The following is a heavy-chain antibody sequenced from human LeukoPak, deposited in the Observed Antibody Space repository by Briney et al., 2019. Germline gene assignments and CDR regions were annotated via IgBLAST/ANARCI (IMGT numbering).Heavy chain of an antibody. CDR3: ARNYYDFWSGYYGPWFDP. J-gene: IGHJ5*02. CDR2: IYYSAST. CDR1: GGSISSTTYY. D-gene: IGHD3-3*01. Sequence: PSETLSLTCAVSGGSISSTTYYWGWLRQPPGKGLEWIGGIYYSASTYYNPSRESRVTISVDTSKNQFSLNLSSVTAADTAVYYCARNYYDFWSGYYGPWFDPWGQGTLVTVSS. V-gene: IGHV4-39*01.